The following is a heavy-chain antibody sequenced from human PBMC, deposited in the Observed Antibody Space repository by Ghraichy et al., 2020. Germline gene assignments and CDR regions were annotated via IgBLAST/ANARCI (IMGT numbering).Heavy chain of an antibody. CDR1: GYTFTGYY. Sequence: ASVKVSCKASGYTFTGYYMHWVRQAPGQGLEWMGWINPNSGGTKYAQKFQGRVTMSRDTSISTAYMELSSLRSDDTAVYYCATEGKVAATYYFDHWGQRAPVTLSS. V-gene: IGHV1-2*02. J-gene: IGHJ4*02. CDR2: INPNSGGT. CDR3: ATEGKVAATYYFDH. D-gene: IGHD6-19*01.